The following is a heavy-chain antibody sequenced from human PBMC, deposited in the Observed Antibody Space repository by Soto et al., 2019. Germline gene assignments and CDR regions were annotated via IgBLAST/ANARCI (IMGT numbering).Heavy chain of an antibody. CDR2: ISSSSSYI. Sequence: SGGSLRLSCAASGFTFSSYSMNWVRQAPGKGLEWVSSISSSSSYIYYADSVKGRFTISRDNAKNSLYLQMNSLRAEDTAVYYCARGRTLKRPYGMDVWGQGTTVTVSS. CDR1: GFTFSSYS. J-gene: IGHJ6*02. CDR3: ARGRTLKRPYGMDV. V-gene: IGHV3-21*01.